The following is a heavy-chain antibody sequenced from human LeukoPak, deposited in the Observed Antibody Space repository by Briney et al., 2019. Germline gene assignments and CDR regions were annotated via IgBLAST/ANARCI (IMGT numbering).Heavy chain of an antibody. V-gene: IGHV1-2*02. J-gene: IGHJ5*02. CDR2: INPNSGGT. CDR3: ARPLFGVVPEVWFDP. CDR1: GYTFTGYY. Sequence: ASVKVSCKASGYTFTGYYMHWVRQAPGQGLEWMGWINPNSGGTNYAQKFQGRVTMTRDTSISTAYMELSRLRSDDTAVYYCARPLFGVVPEVWFDPWGQGTLVTVSS. D-gene: IGHD3-3*01.